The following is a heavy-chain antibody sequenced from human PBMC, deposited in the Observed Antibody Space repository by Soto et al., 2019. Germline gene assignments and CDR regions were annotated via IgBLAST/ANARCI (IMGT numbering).Heavy chain of an antibody. CDR2: IYWDDDK. V-gene: IGHV2-5*02. D-gene: IGHD1-26*01. CDR1: GFSLSTSGVG. CDR3: AHKGDGFRGFKY. Sequence: QITLKESGPTLVKPTQTLTLTCTYSGFSLSTSGVGVGWIRQPPGKALEWLALIYWDDDKRYRPSLKSRLTITKDISRNPVVRTMTNMDPVDTATYYCAHKGDGFRGFKYWGQGTLVTVSS. J-gene: IGHJ4*02.